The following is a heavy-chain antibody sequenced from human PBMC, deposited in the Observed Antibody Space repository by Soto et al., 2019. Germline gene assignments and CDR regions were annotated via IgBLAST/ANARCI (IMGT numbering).Heavy chain of an antibody. D-gene: IGHD6-19*01. CDR3: ARVHVMVVAGSTFDY. CDR1: GGSISSGGYY. Sequence: PSETLSLSCPVSGGSISSGGYYWSWIRPHPGKGPEWIASIYHRGTTFYNPSLKSRITISVDTSNNQFSLKLTSVTAADTAVYYCARVHVMVVAGSTFDYWGHGNLVTVSS. CDR2: IYHRGTT. J-gene: IGHJ4*01. V-gene: IGHV4-39*07.